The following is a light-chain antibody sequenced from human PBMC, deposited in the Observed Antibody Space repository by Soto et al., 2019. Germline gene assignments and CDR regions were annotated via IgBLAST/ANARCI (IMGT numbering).Light chain of an antibody. CDR3: QQADSLPLT. V-gene: IGKV1-12*01. CDR1: RDISSW. J-gene: IGKJ4*01. Sequence: DIQLTQSPSSVSASVGGRVTITCRASRDISSWLAWYQQKPGQAPNILVFAASTLQRGVPTRFSGRGSGTEFTLTIDSLQPEDFATYYCQQADSLPLTFGGGTKVDIK. CDR2: AAS.